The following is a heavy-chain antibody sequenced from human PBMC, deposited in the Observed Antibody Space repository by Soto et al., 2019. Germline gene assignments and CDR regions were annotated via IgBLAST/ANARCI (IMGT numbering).Heavy chain of an antibody. V-gene: IGHV3-21*01. D-gene: IGHD5-12*01. CDR2: ISSSSSYI. J-gene: IGHJ6*03. Sequence: GGSLRLSCAASGFTFSSYSMDWVRQAPGKGLEWVSSISSSSSYIYYADSVKGRFTISRDNAKNSLYLQMNSLRAEDTAVYYYARDVGGKTVDIVATGGFYYYYYYMGVWGKGTTVTVSS. CDR3: ARDVGGKTVDIVATGGFYYYYYYMGV. CDR1: GFTFSSYS.